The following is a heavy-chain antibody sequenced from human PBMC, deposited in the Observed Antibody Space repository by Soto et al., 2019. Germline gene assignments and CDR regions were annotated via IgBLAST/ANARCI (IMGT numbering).Heavy chain of an antibody. CDR1: GGTFSSYA. D-gene: IGHD3-10*01. CDR2: IIPIFGTA. CDR3: ARDYYGSGSNYYYYYGMDV. Sequence: SVKVSCKASGGTFSSYAISWVRQAPGQGLEWMGGIIPIFGTANYAQKFQGRVTITADESTSTAYMELSSLRSEDTAVYYCARDYYGSGSNYYYYYGMDVWGQGTTVTVSS. V-gene: IGHV1-69*13. J-gene: IGHJ6*02.